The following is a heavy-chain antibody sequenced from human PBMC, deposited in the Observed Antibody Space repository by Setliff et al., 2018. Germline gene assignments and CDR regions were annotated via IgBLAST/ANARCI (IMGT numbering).Heavy chain of an antibody. CDR1: GFTFSPYI. V-gene: IGHV3-30*03. Sequence: GSLRLSCAASGFTFSPYIIHWVRQAPGKGLEWVAVISYDGSNKYYADSVKGRFTISRDNSKNTLYLQMNSLRAEDTAVYYCARGVFPDVWGKGTTVTVSS. D-gene: IGHD2-21*01. J-gene: IGHJ6*04. CDR3: ARGVFPDV. CDR2: ISYDGSNK.